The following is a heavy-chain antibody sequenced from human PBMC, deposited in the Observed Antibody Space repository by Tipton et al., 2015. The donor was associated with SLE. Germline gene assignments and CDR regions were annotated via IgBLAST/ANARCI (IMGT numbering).Heavy chain of an antibody. D-gene: IGHD6-19*01. CDR1: GGSITNYY. CDR3: ARGGWSLDY. J-gene: IGHJ4*02. CDR2: IHYTGST. V-gene: IGHV4-59*01. Sequence: TLSLTCTVSGGSITNYYWSWIRQPPGKGLEWLGYIHYTGSTNYNPSLQRRVTISVETSKNQFSLKLSSVTTADTAVYHCARGGWSLDYWGQGTLVTVSS.